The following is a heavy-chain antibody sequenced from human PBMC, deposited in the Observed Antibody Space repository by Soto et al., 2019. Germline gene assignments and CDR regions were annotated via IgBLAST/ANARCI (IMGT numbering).Heavy chain of an antibody. CDR1: GGTFSSFA. J-gene: IGHJ6*02. Sequence: QVLLVQSGAEVKKPGSSMQVSCKTSGGTFSSFAISWVRLVPGQGLEWMGVIIPRFATPTYAQTFQGRVSITADESTSTAYMELSSLRSEDTAVYYCARDRVMRGNSYYYGMDVWGQGTTVTVSS. CDR3: ARDRVMRGNSYYYGMDV. D-gene: IGHD4-4*01. V-gene: IGHV1-69*12. CDR2: IIPRFATP.